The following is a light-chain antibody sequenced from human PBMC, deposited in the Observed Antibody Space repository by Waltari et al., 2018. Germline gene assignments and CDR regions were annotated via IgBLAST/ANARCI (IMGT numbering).Light chain of an antibody. CDR1: QSVLYSSNNKNH. Sequence: DIVMTQSPDSLAVSLGESATINCKSSQSVLYSSNNKNHLAWYQQKPGQPPKLLVYWASTRESGVPDRFSGSGSGTDFTLTISSLQAEDVAVYYCQQYYSLPWTFGQGTKVEIK. CDR2: WAS. J-gene: IGKJ1*01. CDR3: QQYYSLPWT. V-gene: IGKV4-1*01.